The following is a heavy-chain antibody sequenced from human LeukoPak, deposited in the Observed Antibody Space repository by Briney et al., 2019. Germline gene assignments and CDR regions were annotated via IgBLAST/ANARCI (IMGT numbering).Heavy chain of an antibody. J-gene: IGHJ4*02. CDR1: GGSISSSNW. D-gene: IGHD5-18*01. CDR2: IYHSGST. Sequence: SGTLSLTCAVSGGSISSSNWWSWVRQPTGKGLEWIGAIYHSGSTNYNPSLKSRVTISVDKSKNQFSLKLSSVTAADTAVYYCESLVDTAMPADYWGQGTLVTVSS. CDR3: ESLVDTAMPADY. V-gene: IGHV4-4*02.